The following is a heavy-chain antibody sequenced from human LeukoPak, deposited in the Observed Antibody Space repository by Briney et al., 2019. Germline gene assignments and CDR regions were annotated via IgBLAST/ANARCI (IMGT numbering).Heavy chain of an antibody. V-gene: IGHV1-69*06. J-gene: IGHJ6*03. Sequence: GASVKVSCKASGGTFSSYAISWVRQAPGQGLEWMGGIIPIFGTANYAQKFQGRVTITADKSTSTAYMELSSLRSEDTAVYYCARNDGRNYPLYYYYYMDVWGKGTTVTVSS. D-gene: IGHD1-7*01. CDR1: GGTFSSYA. CDR3: ARNDGRNYPLYYYYYMDV. CDR2: IIPIFGTA.